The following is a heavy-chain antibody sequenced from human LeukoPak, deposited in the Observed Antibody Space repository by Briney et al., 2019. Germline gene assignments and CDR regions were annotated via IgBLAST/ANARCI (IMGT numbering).Heavy chain of an antibody. CDR2: MNPNSGNA. J-gene: IGHJ4*02. CDR1: GYTFTTYD. Sequence: ASVKVPCKASGYTFTTYDINWVRQATGQGLEWMGWMNPNSGNAGYAQKFQGRVTMTRDISINTAYMELSGLRYEDTAVYYCARHTAVLPGDYWGQGTLVTVSS. CDR3: ARHTAVLPGDY. V-gene: IGHV1-8*01. D-gene: IGHD5-18*01.